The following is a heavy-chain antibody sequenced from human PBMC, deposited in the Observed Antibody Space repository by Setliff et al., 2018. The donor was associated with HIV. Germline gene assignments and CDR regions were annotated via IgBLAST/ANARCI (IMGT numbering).Heavy chain of an antibody. Sequence: ASETLSLTCTVSGGSVNSQYCSWIRQTPGKGLEWIGSLYFSGSTHYNPSLKSRVTMSRDTSKNQFSLKLRSVTTADTAVYYCTRFIVRGVEALDLWGQGTMVTVSS. D-gene: IGHD3-10*01. CDR3: TRFIVRGVEALDL. V-gene: IGHV4-59*02. CDR1: GGSVNSQY. J-gene: IGHJ3*01. CDR2: LYFSGST.